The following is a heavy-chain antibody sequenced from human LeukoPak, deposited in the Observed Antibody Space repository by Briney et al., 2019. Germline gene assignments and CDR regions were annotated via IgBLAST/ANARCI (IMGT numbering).Heavy chain of an antibody. Sequence: HPGGSLRLSCVASGFTFSSSWMNWVRQAPGKGLEWVANIKGDGSVQSYVDSVKGRFTISRDNAKNSLFLQMNSLRAEDTAIYYCATEPGPHDVRAHDYWGQGTLVTVSS. CDR3: ATEPGPHDVRAHDY. CDR2: IKGDGSVQ. J-gene: IGHJ4*02. D-gene: IGHD3-10*02. V-gene: IGHV3-7*02. CDR1: GFTFSSSW.